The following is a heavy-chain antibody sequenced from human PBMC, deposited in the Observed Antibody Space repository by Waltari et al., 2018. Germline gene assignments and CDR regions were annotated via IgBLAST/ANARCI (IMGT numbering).Heavy chain of an antibody. J-gene: IGHJ4*02. V-gene: IGHV4-59*01. D-gene: IGHD2-21*02. CDR3: ARDGLLPFDY. CDR2: IYYSGST. Sequence: QVQLQESGPGLVKPSENLSRTCTVSGGSISSNYWSWIRQPPGKGLEGIGYIYYSGSTNYNPSLKSRVTISVDTSKNQFSLKLSSVTAADTAVYYCARDGLLPFDYWGQGTLVTVSS. CDR1: GGSISSNY.